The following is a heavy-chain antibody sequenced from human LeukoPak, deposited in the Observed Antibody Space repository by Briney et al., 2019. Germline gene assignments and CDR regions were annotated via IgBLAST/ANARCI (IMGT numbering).Heavy chain of an antibody. V-gene: IGHV4-39*07. CDR3: ARGSGYDFGGLDY. J-gene: IGHJ4*02. Sequence: SETLSLTCTVSGGSISSRSYYWGWIRQPPGKGLEWIGSIHYCGSTYYNPSLESRVTISVDTSRNQFSLKLSSVTAADTAVYYCARGSGYDFGGLDYWGQGTLVTVSS. D-gene: IGHD5-12*01. CDR1: GGSISSRSYY. CDR2: IHYCGST.